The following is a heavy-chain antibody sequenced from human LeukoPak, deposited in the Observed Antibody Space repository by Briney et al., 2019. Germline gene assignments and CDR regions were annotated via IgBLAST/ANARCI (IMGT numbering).Heavy chain of an antibody. CDR1: GFTFSSYS. Sequence: GGSLRLSCAASGFTFSSYSMNWVRQAPGKGLEWVSSINSSSSYIYYEDSVNGRFTISRDNAKNSLYLQMNSLGAEDTAVYYCARDRVPNYYDSSGYYPWGQGTLVTVSS. CDR3: ARDRVPNYYDSSGYYP. V-gene: IGHV3-21*01. D-gene: IGHD3-22*01. J-gene: IGHJ5*02. CDR2: INSSSSYI.